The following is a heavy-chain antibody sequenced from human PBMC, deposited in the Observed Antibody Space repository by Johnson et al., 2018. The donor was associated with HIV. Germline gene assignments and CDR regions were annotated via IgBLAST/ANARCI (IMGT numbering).Heavy chain of an antibody. CDR3: ARSRGGSSEDAFDI. D-gene: IGHD1-26*01. CDR2: ISWNSGSI. Sequence: VESGGGSEQPGRSLRLSCAASGFTLNDYAMHWVRQAQGKGLEWVSGISWNSGSIGYADSVKGRFTISRDNAKNSLYLQMNSLRAEDTAFYYCARSRGGSSEDAFDIWGQGTMVTVSS. J-gene: IGHJ3*02. CDR1: GFTLNDYA. V-gene: IGHV3-9*01.